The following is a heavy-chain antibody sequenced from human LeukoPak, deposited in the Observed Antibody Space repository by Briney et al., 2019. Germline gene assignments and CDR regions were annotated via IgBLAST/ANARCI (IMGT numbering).Heavy chain of an antibody. CDR2: IYYSGST. V-gene: IGHV4-59*08. CDR3: ARRGSSSWFPIDY. Sequence: SETLSLTCTVPGGSISSYYWSWIRQPPGKGLEWIGYIYYSGSTNYNPSLKSRVTISVDTSKNQFSLKLSSVTAADTAVYYCARRGSSSWFPIDYWGQGTLVTVSS. D-gene: IGHD6-13*01. J-gene: IGHJ4*02. CDR1: GGSISSYY.